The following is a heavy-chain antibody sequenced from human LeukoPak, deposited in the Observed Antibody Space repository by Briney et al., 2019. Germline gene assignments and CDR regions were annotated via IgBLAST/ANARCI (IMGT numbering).Heavy chain of an antibody. CDR2: IYYSGRN. V-gene: IGHV4-59*01. J-gene: IGHJ4*02. Sequence: SETLSLTCTVSGGSISRYYWSWIRQPPGKGLEWNGYIYYSGRNNYNPSLKSRVTISVDTSKNQFSLKLSSVTAADTAVYYCARGGGYCSGGSCHIDYWGQGTLVTVSS. D-gene: IGHD2-15*01. CDR1: GGSISRYY. CDR3: ARGGGYCSGGSCHIDY.